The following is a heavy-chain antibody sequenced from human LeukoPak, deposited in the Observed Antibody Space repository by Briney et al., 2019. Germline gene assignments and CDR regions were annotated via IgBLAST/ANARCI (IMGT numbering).Heavy chain of an antibody. V-gene: IGHV4-38-2*02. CDR3: ARSLVVGATYPYH. J-gene: IGHJ5*02. CDR1: GYSISSGYY. CDR2: IYHSGST. Sequence: SETLSLTCTVSGYSISSGYYWGWIRQPPGKGLEWIGSIYHSGSTYYNPSLKSRVTVSVDTSKNQFSLKLSSVTAADTAVYYCARSLVVGATYPYHWGQGTLVTVSS. D-gene: IGHD1-26*01.